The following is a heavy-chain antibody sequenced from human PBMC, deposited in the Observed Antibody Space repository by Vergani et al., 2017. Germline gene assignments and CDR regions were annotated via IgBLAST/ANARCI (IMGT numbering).Heavy chain of an antibody. Sequence: EVQLVESGGGLVKPGGSLRLSCAASGFTFSSYSMNWVRQAPGKGLEWVSSISSSSSYIYYADSVKGRFTISRDNAKNSLYLQMNSLRAEDTAVYYCAKVDGLHDYGDRLVGGACDYWGQGTLVTVSS. CDR2: ISSSSSYI. CDR1: GFTFSSYS. J-gene: IGHJ4*02. D-gene: IGHD4-17*01. CDR3: AKVDGLHDYGDRLVGGACDY. V-gene: IGHV3-21*01.